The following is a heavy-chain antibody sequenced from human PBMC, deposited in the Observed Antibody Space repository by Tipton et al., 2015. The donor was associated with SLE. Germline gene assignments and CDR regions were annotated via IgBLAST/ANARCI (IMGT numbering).Heavy chain of an antibody. V-gene: IGHV3-48*03. J-gene: IGHJ4*02. Sequence: GSLRLSCAASGFTFSSYAMHWVRQAPGKGLEWVSYISISGATTYYADSLKGRFTVSRDNVKSSLYLHMNSLRVDDTAVYYCAVVGAGFWGQGTLVTVSS. CDR2: ISISGATT. D-gene: IGHD1-26*01. CDR3: AVVGAGF. CDR1: GFTFSSYA.